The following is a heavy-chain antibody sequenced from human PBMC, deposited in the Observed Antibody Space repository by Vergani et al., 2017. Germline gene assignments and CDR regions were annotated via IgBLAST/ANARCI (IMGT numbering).Heavy chain of an antibody. D-gene: IGHD3-22*01. CDR1: GSSFTSYW. V-gene: IGHV5-10-1*03. CDR2: IDPSDSYT. Sequence: EVQLVQSGAEVKKPGESLRISCKGSGSSFTSYWISWVRQMPGKGLEWMGRIDPSDSYTNYSPSFQGHVTISADKSISTAYLQWSSLKASDTAMYYCARMGMIVVVEDDAFDIWGQGTMVTVSS. J-gene: IGHJ3*02. CDR3: ARMGMIVVVEDDAFDI.